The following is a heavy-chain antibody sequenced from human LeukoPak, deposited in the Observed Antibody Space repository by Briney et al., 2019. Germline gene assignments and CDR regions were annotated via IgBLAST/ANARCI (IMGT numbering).Heavy chain of an antibody. D-gene: IGHD1-26*01. Sequence: GGSLRLSCAASGFIFSSNYMSWVRQAPGKGLEWVSVIYSGGGTYYADAVKGRFTISRDNSKNTLYLQMNSVRAGDTAVYYCARGGHWHLLRPFDIWGQGTMVTVSS. CDR2: IYSGGGT. CDR3: ARGGHWHLLRPFDI. CDR1: GFIFSSNY. V-gene: IGHV3-66*01. J-gene: IGHJ3*02.